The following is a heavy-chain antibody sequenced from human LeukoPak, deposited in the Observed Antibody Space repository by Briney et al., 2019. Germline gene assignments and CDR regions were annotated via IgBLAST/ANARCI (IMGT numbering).Heavy chain of an antibody. J-gene: IGHJ5*02. V-gene: IGHV4-34*01. CDR2: INHSGST. CDR3: ARWGIAAAGTWFDP. CDR1: GGSISSYY. Sequence: SETLSLTCTVSGGSISSYYWSWIRQPPGKGLEWIGEINHSGSTNYNPSLKSRVAISVDTSKNQFSLKLSSVTAADTAVYYCARWGIAAAGTWFDPWGQGTLVTVSS. D-gene: IGHD6-13*01.